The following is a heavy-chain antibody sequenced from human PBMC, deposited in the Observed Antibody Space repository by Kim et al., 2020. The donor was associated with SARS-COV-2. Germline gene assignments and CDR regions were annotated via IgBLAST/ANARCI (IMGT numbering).Heavy chain of an antibody. Sequence: SETLSLTCAVYGGSFSGYYWSWIRQPPGKGLEWIGEINHSGSTNYNPSLKSRVTISVDTSKNQFSLKLSSVTAADTAVYYCARKLPRITIFGKKQHPRWVDVWGKGTTVTVSS. CDR1: GGSFSGYY. V-gene: IGHV4-34*01. J-gene: IGHJ6*04. D-gene: IGHD3-3*01. CDR2: INHSGST. CDR3: ARKLPRITIFGKKQHPRWVDV.